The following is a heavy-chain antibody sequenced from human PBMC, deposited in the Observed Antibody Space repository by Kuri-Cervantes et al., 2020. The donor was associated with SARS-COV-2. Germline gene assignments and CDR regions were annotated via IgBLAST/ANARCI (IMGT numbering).Heavy chain of an antibody. CDR3: ARGAASITMIVVVGNFDY. CDR2: IYHSGST. J-gene: IGHJ4*02. Sequence: SETLSLTCTVSGGSISSGSYYWSWIRQPPGKGLEWIGSIYHSGSTYYNPSLKSRVTISVDTSKNQFSLKLSSVTAADTAVYYCARGAASITMIVVVGNFDYWGQGTLVTVSS. V-gene: IGHV4-39*07. CDR1: GGSISSGSYY. D-gene: IGHD3-22*01.